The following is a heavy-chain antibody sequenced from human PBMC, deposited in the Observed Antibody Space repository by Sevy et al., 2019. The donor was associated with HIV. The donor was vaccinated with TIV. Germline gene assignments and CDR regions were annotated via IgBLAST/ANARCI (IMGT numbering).Heavy chain of an antibody. Sequence: GGSLRLSCAASGYTFNNAWMSWVRQAPGKGLEWLGRIKSKTDGGSAGYASPMKGRFTISRDDSKSTLYLQMNRLRTEDTGVYYCTGATVFGATWFDPWGQGALVTVSS. CDR1: GYTFNNAW. D-gene: IGHD3-3*01. CDR2: IKSKTDGGSA. J-gene: IGHJ5*02. V-gene: IGHV3-15*01. CDR3: TGATVFGATWFDP.